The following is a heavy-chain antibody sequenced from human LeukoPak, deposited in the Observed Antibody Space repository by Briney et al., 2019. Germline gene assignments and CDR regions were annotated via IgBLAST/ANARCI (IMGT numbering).Heavy chain of an antibody. CDR3: AKDSSSGGFYGMDV. Sequence: GGSLRLSCAASGFTFDDYAMHWVRHAPGKGLEWVSGINWNSGSIGYADSVKGRFTISRDNAKNSLYLQMSSLRAEDTALYYCAKDSSSGGFYGMDVWGQGTTVTVSS. CDR2: INWNSGSI. CDR1: GFTFDDYA. V-gene: IGHV3-9*01. D-gene: IGHD6-19*01. J-gene: IGHJ6*02.